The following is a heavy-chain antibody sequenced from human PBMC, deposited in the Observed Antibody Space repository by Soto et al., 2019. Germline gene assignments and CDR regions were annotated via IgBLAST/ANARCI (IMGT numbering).Heavy chain of an antibody. CDR2: IDPSDSYT. D-gene: IGHD6-13*01. CDR1: GYSFTSHW. Sequence: PGESLKISCKGSGYSFTSHWISWVRQMPGKGLEWMGRIDPSDSYTNYSPSFQGHVTISVDKSIGTAYVQWSSLRASDTAIYYGGNHVRKEPADFDYWGKGSLVTV. CDR3: GNHVRKEPADFDY. J-gene: IGHJ4*02. V-gene: IGHV5-10-1*01.